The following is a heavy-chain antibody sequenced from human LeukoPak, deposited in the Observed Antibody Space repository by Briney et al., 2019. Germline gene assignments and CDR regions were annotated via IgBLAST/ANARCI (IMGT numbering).Heavy chain of an antibody. CDR2: IWYDGSNQ. CDR1: GFTFSNYG. Sequence: GGSLRLSCAASGFTFSNYGMHWVRQAPGKGLEWVAVIWYDGSNQYYADSVKGRVTISRDNSKNTLYLQMNSLRAEDTAVYYCARDYFNYDSSGIQDYWGQGALVTVSS. CDR3: ARDYFNYDSSGIQDY. V-gene: IGHV3-33*01. D-gene: IGHD3-22*01. J-gene: IGHJ4*02.